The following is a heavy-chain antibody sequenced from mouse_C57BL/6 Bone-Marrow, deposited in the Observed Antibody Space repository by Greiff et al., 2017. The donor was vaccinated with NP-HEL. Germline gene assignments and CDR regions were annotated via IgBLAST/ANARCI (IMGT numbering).Heavy chain of an antibody. CDR2: IYPGSGST. CDR3: ASPFYYYYGSSPYY. J-gene: IGHJ2*01. Sequence: VQLQQPGAELVKPGASVKMSCKASGYTFTSYWITWVKQRPGQGLEWIGDIYPGSGSTNYNEKFKSKATLTVDTSSSTAYMQLSSLTSEDSAVYYCASPFYYYYGSSPYYWGQGTTLTVSS. D-gene: IGHD1-1*01. CDR1: GYTFTSYW. V-gene: IGHV1-55*01.